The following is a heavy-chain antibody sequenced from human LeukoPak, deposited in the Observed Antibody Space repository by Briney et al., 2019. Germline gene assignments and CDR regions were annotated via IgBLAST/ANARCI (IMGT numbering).Heavy chain of an antibody. D-gene: IGHD4-17*01. Sequence: PGGSRRLSCAASGFTFSDYYMSWIRQAPGKGLEWVSYISSSGSTIYYADSVKGRFTISRDNAKNSLYLQMNSLRAEDTAVYYCASSNDYGENDAFDIWGQGTMVTVSS. CDR1: GFTFSDYY. CDR3: ASSNDYGENDAFDI. V-gene: IGHV3-11*04. CDR2: ISSSGSTI. J-gene: IGHJ3*02.